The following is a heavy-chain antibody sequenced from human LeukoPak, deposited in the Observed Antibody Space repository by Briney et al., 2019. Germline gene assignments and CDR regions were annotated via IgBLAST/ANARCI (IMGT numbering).Heavy chain of an antibody. D-gene: IGHD3-3*01. CDR2: IYYSGST. Sequence: SETLSLTCAVSGGSISSGGYYWSWIRQHPGKGLEWIGYIYYSGSTYYNPSLKSRVTISVDTSKNQFSLKLSSVTAADTAVYYCARDRRAYDFWSGYFNLSTYYFDYWGQGTLVTVSS. CDR3: ARDRRAYDFWSGYFNLSTYYFDY. V-gene: IGHV4-31*11. J-gene: IGHJ4*02. CDR1: GGSISSGGYY.